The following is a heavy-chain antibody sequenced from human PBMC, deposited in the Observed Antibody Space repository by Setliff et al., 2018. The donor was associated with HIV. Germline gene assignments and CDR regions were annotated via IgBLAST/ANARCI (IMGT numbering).Heavy chain of an antibody. Sequence: SETLSLTCAVYGGSFGGYSWSWIRQPPGKGLEWIGEIKNSGSTNYNPSLKSRVTISVDTSKSQSSLKLTPVTAADTALYYCATHRRELGLHYWGQGTLVTVSS. CDR3: ATHRRELGLHY. D-gene: IGHD7-27*01. V-gene: IGHV4-34*01. J-gene: IGHJ4*02. CDR1: GGSFGGYS. CDR2: IKNSGST.